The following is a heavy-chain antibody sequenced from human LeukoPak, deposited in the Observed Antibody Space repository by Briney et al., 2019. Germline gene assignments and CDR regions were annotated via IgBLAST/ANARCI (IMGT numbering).Heavy chain of an antibody. CDR1: GFTFSGSA. D-gene: IGHD6-13*01. CDR3: TRRRVGQQLFEGTEN. V-gene: IGHV3-73*01. Sequence: GGSLRLSCAASGFTFSGSAMHWVRQASGKGLEWVGRIRSKANSYATAYAASVKGRFTISRDDSKNTAYLQMNSLKTEDTAVYYCTRRRVGQQLFEGTENWGQGTLVTVSS. J-gene: IGHJ4*02. CDR2: IRSKANSYAT.